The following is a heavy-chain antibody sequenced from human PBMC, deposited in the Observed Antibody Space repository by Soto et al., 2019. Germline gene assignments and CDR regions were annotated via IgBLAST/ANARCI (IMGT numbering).Heavy chain of an antibody. V-gene: IGHV3-15*07. J-gene: IGHJ4*02. CDR2: IKSRTDGGTI. CDR3: WGSAY. D-gene: IGHD3-16*01. CDR1: GFTFREAW. Sequence: EVQLVESGGGLVKPGGSLRVSCAASGFTFREAWMNWVRQAPGKGLEWAGRIKSRTDGGTIEYATPVKGRFIISRDDSKNTLYLQMDSLKTEDTAVYYCWGSAYWGQGTLVTVSS.